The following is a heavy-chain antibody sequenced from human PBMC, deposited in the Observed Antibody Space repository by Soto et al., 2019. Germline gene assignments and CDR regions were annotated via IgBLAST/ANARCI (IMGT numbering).Heavy chain of an antibody. CDR1: AYTFTGYY. V-gene: IGHV1-2*02. CDR3: ARAAVGGEYYYFDY. CDR2: LNPNTGVT. Sequence: QVQLVQSGAEVKKPGASVMVSCKASAYTFTGYYIHWVRQAPGQGLEWMGWLNPNTGVTKYAHKLHGSVIMTRDTSISTAYMHLSSLTSDDTAIYYCARAAVGGEYYYFDYWGQGTLVTVSS. J-gene: IGHJ4*02. D-gene: IGHD3-10*01.